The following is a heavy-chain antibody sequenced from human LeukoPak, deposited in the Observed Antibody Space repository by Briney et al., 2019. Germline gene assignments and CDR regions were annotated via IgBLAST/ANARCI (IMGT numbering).Heavy chain of an antibody. CDR1: GFTFSSYA. V-gene: IGHV3-23*01. CDR2: ISGSGGST. D-gene: IGHD3-22*01. J-gene: IGHJ1*01. CDR3: AKDGDYRGFYYYDSSGYSYFQH. Sequence: GGSLRLSCAASGFTFSSYAMSWVRQAPGKGLEWVSAISGSGGSTYYADSVKGRFTISRDNSKNTLYLQMNSLRAEDTAVYYCAKDGDYRGFYYYDSSGYSYFQHWGQGTLVTVSS.